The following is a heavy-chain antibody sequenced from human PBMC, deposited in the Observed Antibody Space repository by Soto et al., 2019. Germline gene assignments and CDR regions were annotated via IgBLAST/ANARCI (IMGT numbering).Heavy chain of an antibody. V-gene: IGHV3-15*07. CDR3: TPGYYYGSGSYDTEGGDYYGMDV. Sequence: EVQLVESGGGLVKPGGSLRLSCAASGFTFSNAWMNWVRQAPGKGLEWVGRIKSKTDGGTTDYAAPVKGRFTISRDDSKNTRYLQMNSVKTGDTAVYYCTPGYYYGSGSYDTEGGDYYGMDVW. CDR1: GFTFSNAW. D-gene: IGHD3-10*01. J-gene: IGHJ6*01. CDR2: IKSKTDGGTT.